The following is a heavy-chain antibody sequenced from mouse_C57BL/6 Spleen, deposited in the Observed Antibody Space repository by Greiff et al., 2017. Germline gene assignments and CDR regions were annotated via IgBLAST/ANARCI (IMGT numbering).Heavy chain of an antibody. V-gene: IGHV1-26*01. CDR2: IDPTNGGT. J-gene: IGHJ3*01. Sequence: EVQLQQPGPELVKPGASVKISCKASGYTFTDYYMNWVKQSHGKSLEWIGDIDPTNGGTSYTQKFKGKATLTVDKASSTAYMELRSLTSEDSAFYYCARREAGTGCAYWGQGTLVTVSA. D-gene: IGHD4-1*01. CDR3: ARREAGTGCAY. CDR1: GYTFTDYY.